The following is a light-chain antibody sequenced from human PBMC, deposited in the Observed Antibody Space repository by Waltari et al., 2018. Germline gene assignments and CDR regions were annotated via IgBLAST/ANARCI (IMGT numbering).Light chain of an antibody. CDR1: RSVSRK. J-gene: IGKJ2*01. V-gene: IGKV3D-15*01. Sequence: IVMTQSPATLSVSPGDRATLSCKGSRSVSRKLVWYQQKTGQAPRLLINGASTRATGIPARFSGSGSGTEFTLTISSLQSEDFAVYYCQQYDNWPYTFGQGTKLEIK. CDR2: GAS. CDR3: QQYDNWPYT.